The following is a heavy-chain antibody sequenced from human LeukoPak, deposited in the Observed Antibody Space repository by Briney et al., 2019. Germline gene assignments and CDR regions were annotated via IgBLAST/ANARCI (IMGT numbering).Heavy chain of an antibody. Sequence: ASVKVSCKVSGYTLTELSMHWVRQPPGKGLEWMGGFDPEDGETIYAQKFQGRVTMTEDTSTDTAYMELNSLRSDDTAVYYCATDPGEIVPAAKGPRGDYCYGMDVWGQGTTVTVSS. CDR1: GYTLTELS. D-gene: IGHD2-2*01. J-gene: IGHJ6*02. CDR3: ATDPGEIVPAAKGPRGDYCYGMDV. V-gene: IGHV1-24*01. CDR2: FDPEDGET.